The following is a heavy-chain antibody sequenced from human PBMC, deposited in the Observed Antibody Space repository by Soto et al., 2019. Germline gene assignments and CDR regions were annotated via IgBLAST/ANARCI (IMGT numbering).Heavy chain of an antibody. Sequence: EVQLLESGGGLVQPGGSLRPSCAASGFTFSAYAMGWVRQAPGKGLEWVGTIHGGGGATHYADSVKGQFTISRDDSKNTLYAPMNSLRPEDTGVYYGATFEGHPLEYCYLEVWGRGTLVTVSS. CDR1: GFTFSAYA. CDR2: IHGGGGAT. V-gene: IGHV3-23*01. J-gene: IGHJ2*01. D-gene: IGHD1-1*01. CDR3: ATFEGHPLEYCYLEV.